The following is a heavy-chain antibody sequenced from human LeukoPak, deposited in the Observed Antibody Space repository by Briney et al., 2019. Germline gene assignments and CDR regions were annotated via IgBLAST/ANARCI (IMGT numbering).Heavy chain of an antibody. V-gene: IGHV4-59*01. Sequence: SETLSLTYTVSRGSITTYYWSWIRQPAGKGLEWIGNVYYSGSTTYNPSLKSRVSMSVDMSKNQFSLKLRSVTAADTATYYCATDRQEGGSGSYWFDPWGQGTQVTVSS. CDR1: RGSITTYY. D-gene: IGHD3-10*01. CDR2: VYYSGST. J-gene: IGHJ5*02. CDR3: ATDRQEGGSGSYWFDP.